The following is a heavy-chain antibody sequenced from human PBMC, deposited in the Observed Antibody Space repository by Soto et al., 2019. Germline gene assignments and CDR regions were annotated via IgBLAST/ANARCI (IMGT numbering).Heavy chain of an antibody. Sequence: SETLSLTCTVSGDSIRNYYWNWIRQSPEKGLEWIAYIHFSGNTNYNPSLKSRVSISVDTSKNQFSLNLTSVTAADTAIYCCARLQYTLVTPIDTWGQGTMVTVSS. V-gene: IGHV4-59*01. CDR3: ARLQYTLVTPIDT. CDR2: IHFSGNT. CDR1: GDSIRNYY. J-gene: IGHJ3*02. D-gene: IGHD2-21*02.